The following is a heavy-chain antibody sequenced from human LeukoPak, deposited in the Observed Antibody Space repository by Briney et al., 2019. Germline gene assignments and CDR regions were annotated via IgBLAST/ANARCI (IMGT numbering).Heavy chain of an antibody. J-gene: IGHJ6*03. CDR3: ARGTYGYYMDV. D-gene: IGHD4-17*01. CDR2: IYRSGST. CDR1: NYSISSSLY. Sequence: SETLSLTCSGSNYSISSSLYWGWLRQPPGKGLEWIGSIYRSGSTFYNPSLKSRVTISLDTSKNQFSLKLSSVTAADTAVYFCARGTYGYYMDVWGKGTTVTVSS. V-gene: IGHV4-38-2*02.